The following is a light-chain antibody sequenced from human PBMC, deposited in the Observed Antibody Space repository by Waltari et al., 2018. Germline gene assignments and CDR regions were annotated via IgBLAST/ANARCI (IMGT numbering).Light chain of an antibody. V-gene: IGLV2-14*03. J-gene: IGLJ2*01. CDR1: SSDVGAYNY. CDR3: SSYISSSTLEL. Sequence: QSALPQPASVSGSPGQSITISCTGTSSDVGAYNYVSWYQQHPGKAPKLMIFDVSNRPSGVPNRFSGSKSGNTASLTISGLQAEDEAGYYCSSYISSSTLELFGGGTSLTVL. CDR2: DVS.